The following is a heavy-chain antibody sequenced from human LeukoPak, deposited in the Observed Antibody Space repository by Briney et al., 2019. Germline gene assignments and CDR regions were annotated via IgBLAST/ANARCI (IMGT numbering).Heavy chain of an antibody. CDR3: AFDSIVVVTSDAFDI. Sequence: GGSLRLSCAASGFTFSSYWMHWVRQAPGKGLVWVPRINSDGSSTSYADPVKGRFAISRDNAKNTLYLQMSSLRAEDTAVYYCAFDSIVVVTSDAFDIWGQGTMVTVSS. CDR2: INSDGSST. J-gene: IGHJ3*02. CDR1: GFTFSSYW. D-gene: IGHD3-22*01. V-gene: IGHV3-74*01.